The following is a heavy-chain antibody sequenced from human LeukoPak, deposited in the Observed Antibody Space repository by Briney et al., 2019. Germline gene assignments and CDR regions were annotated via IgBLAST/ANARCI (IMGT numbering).Heavy chain of an antibody. D-gene: IGHD2-21*01. CDR1: GGSFSGYY. CDR3: ARRSYSASFDP. Sequence: PSETLSLTCAVYGGSFSGYYWSWIRQPPGKGLEWIGEINHSGSTNYNPSLKSRVTISVDTSKNQFSLKLSSVTAADTAVYYCARRSYSASFDPWSQGSLVTVSS. CDR2: INHSGST. J-gene: IGHJ5*02. V-gene: IGHV4-34*01.